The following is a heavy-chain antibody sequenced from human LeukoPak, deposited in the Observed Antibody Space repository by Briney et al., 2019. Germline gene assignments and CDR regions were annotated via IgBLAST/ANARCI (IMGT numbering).Heavy chain of an antibody. CDR2: ISYDESDK. V-gene: IGHV3-30*18. J-gene: IGHJ6*02. D-gene: IGHD2-15*01. CDR3: AKGVVAATNAAYYGIDV. CDR1: VFTFCNYG. Sequence: GRSLRLSCAASVFTFCNYGMQRVHHTPGKGLKWVADISYDESDKYYADSVKGRFTISRDNSKNTLYLQMNSLRPEDTAVYYCAKGVVAATNAAYYGIDVWCQGTRHTLSS.